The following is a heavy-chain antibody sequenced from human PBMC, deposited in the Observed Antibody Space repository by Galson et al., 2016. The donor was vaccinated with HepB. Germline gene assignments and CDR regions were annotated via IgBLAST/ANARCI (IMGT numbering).Heavy chain of an antibody. CDR3: ARDRAVAGTGRHALDI. D-gene: IGHD6-19*01. CDR2: TSPNSGKT. Sequence: SVKVSCKASGYTFSSYDIDWVRQATGQGLEWMGWTSPNSGKTGFAQKFQGRVTMTRNTSISTAFMELSSLRSEDTAVYYCARDRAVAGTGRHALDIWGQGTMVTVSS. CDR1: GYTFSSYD. V-gene: IGHV1-8*01. J-gene: IGHJ3*02.